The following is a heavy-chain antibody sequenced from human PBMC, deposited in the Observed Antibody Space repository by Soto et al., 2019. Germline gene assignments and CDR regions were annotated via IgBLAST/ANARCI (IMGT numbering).Heavy chain of an antibody. D-gene: IGHD3-22*01. CDR3: ARDTNYYDSSGYLVRWFDP. CDR2: INSGGSTI. J-gene: IGHJ5*02. Sequence: GGSLRLSCAAYGFTFSSYEMNWVRQAPGKGLEWVSYINSGGSTIYYADSVEGRFTISRDNAKNSLYLQMNSLRAEDTAVYYCARDTNYYDSSGYLVRWFDPWGQGTLVTVSS. V-gene: IGHV3-48*03. CDR1: GFTFSSYE.